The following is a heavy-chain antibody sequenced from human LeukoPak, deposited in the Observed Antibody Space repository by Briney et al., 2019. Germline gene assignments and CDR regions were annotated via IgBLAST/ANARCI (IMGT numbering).Heavy chain of an antibody. D-gene: IGHD4-17*01. CDR2: INHSGST. J-gene: IGHJ4*02. V-gene: IGHV4-34*01. Sequence: SSETLSLTCAVYGGSFSGYYWSWICQPPGKGLEWIGEINHSGSTNYNPSLKSRVTISVDTSKNQFSLKLSSVTAADTAVYYCARGYDYGDKYYFDYWGQGTLVTVSS. CDR1: GGSFSGYY. CDR3: ARGYDYGDKYYFDY.